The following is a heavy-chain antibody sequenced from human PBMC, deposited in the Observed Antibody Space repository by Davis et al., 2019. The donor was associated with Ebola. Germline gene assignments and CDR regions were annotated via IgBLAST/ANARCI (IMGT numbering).Heavy chain of an antibody. V-gene: IGHV4-34*01. CDR1: GGSFSGYY. J-gene: IGHJ6*03. D-gene: IGHD3/OR15-3a*01. CDR3: ARTSSWTGFFNRLYYYYMDV. CDR2: INHSGIT. Sequence: PSELLSLTFAVYGGSFSGYYWSWIRQPPGKGLEWIGEINHSGITNYNPSLKSRITISVDRAKKQFSLRLTSFTASETAVYYCARTSSWTGFFNRLYYYYMDVWGKGTTVTVSS.